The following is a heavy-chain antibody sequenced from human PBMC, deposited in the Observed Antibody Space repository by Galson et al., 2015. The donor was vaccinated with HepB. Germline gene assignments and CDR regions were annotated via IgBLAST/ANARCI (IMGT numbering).Heavy chain of an antibody. Sequence: SVKVSCKASGYTFSDYYMHWVRQAPGQGLEWMAWINPNSGGTNFAQKFQGRVTLTRDTSISTAYMELSRLRSDDTAVYYCARDIFHVRHDFWSGYFPDVWGQGTTVTVSS. CDR1: GYTFSDYY. CDR3: ARDIFHVRHDFWSGYFPDV. V-gene: IGHV1-2*02. J-gene: IGHJ6*02. D-gene: IGHD3-3*01. CDR2: INPNSGGT.